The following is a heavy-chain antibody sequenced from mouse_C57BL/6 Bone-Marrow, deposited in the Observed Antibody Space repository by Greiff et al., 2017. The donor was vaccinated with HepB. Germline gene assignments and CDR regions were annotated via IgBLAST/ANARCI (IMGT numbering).Heavy chain of an antibody. Sequence: QVQLKESGAELARPGASVKLSCKASGYTFTSYGISWVKQRTGQGLEWIGEIYPRSGNTYYNEKFKGKATLTADKSSSTAYMELRSLTSEDSAVYFCARTGATVFDYWGQGTTLTVSS. D-gene: IGHD1-1*01. J-gene: IGHJ2*01. V-gene: IGHV1-81*01. CDR2: IYPRSGNT. CDR3: ARTGATVFDY. CDR1: GYTFTSYG.